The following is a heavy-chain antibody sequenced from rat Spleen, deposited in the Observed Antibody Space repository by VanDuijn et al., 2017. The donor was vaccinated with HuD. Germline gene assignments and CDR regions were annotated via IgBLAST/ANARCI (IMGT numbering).Heavy chain of an antibody. V-gene: IGHV2-19*01. Sequence: QVQLKESGPGLVQPSQTLSLTCSVSGFSLTDYSVYWVRQPPGKGLEWMGRIQSGGTTDYNSALKSRLSISRDTSKNQVFLKMNSLQTDDTGTYYCTRELAYWGQGTLVTVSS. CDR3: TRELAY. J-gene: IGHJ3*01. CDR1: GFSLTDYS. CDR2: IQSGGTT.